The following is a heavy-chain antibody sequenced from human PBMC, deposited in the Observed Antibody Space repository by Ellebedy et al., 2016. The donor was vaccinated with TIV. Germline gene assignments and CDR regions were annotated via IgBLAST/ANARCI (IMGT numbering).Heavy chain of an antibody. CDR2: IKQDGSEI. Sequence: GESLKISCSASGFTFSSHWMRGVRQAPGKGLGWVANIKQDGSEIHYVDSVKGRFTISRDNAKNSLFLQMNSLRVEDTAVYYCARKDVGGSGWAIDLWGQGTLVTVSS. V-gene: IGHV3-7*03. CDR1: GFTFSSHW. D-gene: IGHD6-19*01. J-gene: IGHJ5*02. CDR3: ARKDVGGSGWAIDL.